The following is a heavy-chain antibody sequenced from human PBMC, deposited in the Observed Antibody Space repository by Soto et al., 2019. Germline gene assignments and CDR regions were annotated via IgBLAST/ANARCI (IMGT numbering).Heavy chain of an antibody. CDR3: ARGAQGFFPVSGIYFYFDH. V-gene: IGHV1-2*02. Sequence: RASVKVSCKASGYTFTSYGISWVRQAPGQGLEWMGWVHPDSGGTNVAQAFQDRVTMTADTSITTAYMDLARLRPDDTAIFYCARGAQGFFPVSGIYFYFDHWGQGTPVTSPQ. CDR1: GYTFTSYG. D-gene: IGHD3-22*01. J-gene: IGHJ4*02. CDR2: VHPDSGGT.